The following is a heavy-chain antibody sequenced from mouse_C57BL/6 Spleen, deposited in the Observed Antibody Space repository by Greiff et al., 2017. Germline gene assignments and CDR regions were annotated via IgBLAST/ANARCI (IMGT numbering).Heavy chain of an antibody. V-gene: IGHV1-82*01. CDR1: GYAFSSSW. CDR3: ARGYLSYDYDWVFDV. Sequence: QVQLQQSGPELVKPGASVKISCKASGYAFSSSWMNWVKQRPGKGLEWIGRIYPGDGDTNYNGKFKGKTTLTADKSSSTASMTPSSLTSEDSAVYFCARGYLSYDYDWVFDVWGTGTTVTVSS. D-gene: IGHD2-4*01. CDR2: IYPGDGDT. J-gene: IGHJ1*03.